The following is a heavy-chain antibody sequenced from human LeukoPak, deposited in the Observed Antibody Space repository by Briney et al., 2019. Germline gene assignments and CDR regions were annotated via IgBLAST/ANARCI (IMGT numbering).Heavy chain of an antibody. CDR1: GGSISSSSYY. V-gene: IGHV4-39*01. J-gene: IGHJ5*02. D-gene: IGHD3-3*01. CDR2: IYYSGST. CDR3: ARGLFGFTIFGVVSSSMFDP. Sequence: PSETPSLTCTVSGGSISSSSYYWGWIRQPPGKGLEWIGIIYYSGSTYYNPSLKSRVTISVDTSKNQFSLKLSSVTAADTAVYYCARGLFGFTIFGVVSSSMFDPWGQGTLVTVSS.